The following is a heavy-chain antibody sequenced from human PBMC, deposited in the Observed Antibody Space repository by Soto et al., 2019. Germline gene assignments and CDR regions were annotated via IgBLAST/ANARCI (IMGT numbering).Heavy chain of an antibody. V-gene: IGHV4-31*01. J-gene: IGHJ6*02. CDR3: AKDYEGDYYGSGSTDYYYYGMDV. D-gene: IGHD3-10*01. Sequence: PSETLSLTCTVSGASISSGNYYWNWIRQHPGKGLEWIGYIYYRGGTSYNPSLKSLLTLSVDTSQNQFSLKLSSVTAADTAVYYCAKDYEGDYYGSGSTDYYYYGMDVWGQGTTVTVSS. CDR2: IYYRGGT. CDR1: GASISSGNYY.